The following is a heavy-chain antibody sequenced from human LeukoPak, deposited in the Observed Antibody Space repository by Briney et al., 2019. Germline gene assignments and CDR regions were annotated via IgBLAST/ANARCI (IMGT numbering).Heavy chain of an antibody. J-gene: IGHJ4*02. V-gene: IGHV4-4*07. D-gene: IGHD1-26*01. CDR1: GGSISSNY. CDR3: AREGGAGSYKDY. Sequence: SETLSLTCTVSGGSISSNYWSWIRQPAGKGLEWIGRIYSSGSTNYNPSLKSRVTRSVDTSKNRFSLKLSSVTAADTAVYYCAREGGAGSYKDYWGQGTLVTVSS. CDR2: IYSSGST.